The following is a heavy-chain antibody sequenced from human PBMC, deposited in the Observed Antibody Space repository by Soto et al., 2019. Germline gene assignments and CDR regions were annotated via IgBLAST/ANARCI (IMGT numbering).Heavy chain of an antibody. D-gene: IGHD1-26*01. CDR1: GFNFREYA. J-gene: IGHJ4*02. V-gene: IGHV3-23*01. Sequence: GGSLRLSCAASGFNFREYALSWVRLAPGKRLEWVSAISGSGSSAEYADSVRGRFTVSRDNYRNILFLEMSGLRVDDTAIYYCTGLETEEMIPLGATWLFDHWGQGSLVTVSS. CDR2: ISGSGSSA. CDR3: TGLETEEMIPLGATWLFDH.